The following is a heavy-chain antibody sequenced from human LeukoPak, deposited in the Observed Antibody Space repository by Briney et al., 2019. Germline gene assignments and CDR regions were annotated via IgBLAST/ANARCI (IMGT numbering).Heavy chain of an antibody. V-gene: IGHV4-39*07. Sequence: SETLSLTCTVSGGSISSSSYYWGWIRQPPGKGLEWIGSIYYSGSTYYNPSLKSRVTISVDTSKNQFSLKLSSVTAADTAVYYCARNLDSSGYRSTIMAFDIWGQGTMVTVSS. J-gene: IGHJ3*02. CDR1: GGSISSSSYY. D-gene: IGHD3-22*01. CDR3: ARNLDSSGYRSTIMAFDI. CDR2: IYYSGST.